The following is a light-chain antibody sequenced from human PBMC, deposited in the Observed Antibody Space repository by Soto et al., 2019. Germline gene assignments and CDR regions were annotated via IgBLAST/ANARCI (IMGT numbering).Light chain of an antibody. Sequence: QSVLTQPPSASGTPGQRVTISCSGSSSNIGSNTVNWYQHLPGTAPKLLIYSNNERPSGVPHRFSGSKTGTSASLAISGLQSEDEADYYCAAWDDSLNGVLFGGGTKVTVL. CDR2: SNN. V-gene: IGLV1-44*01. J-gene: IGLJ2*01. CDR1: SSNIGSNT. CDR3: AAWDDSLNGVL.